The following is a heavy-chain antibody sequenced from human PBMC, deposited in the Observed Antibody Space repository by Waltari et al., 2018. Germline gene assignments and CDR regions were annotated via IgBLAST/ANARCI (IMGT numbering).Heavy chain of an antibody. Sequence: QLQLQESGPGLVKPSETLSLTCTVSGGSIRSSSYYWGWIRQPPGKGLEWIGSIYYSGSTYYNPSLKSRVTISVDTSKNQFSLKLSSVTAADTAVYYCARRWQWLFNYWGQGTLVTVSS. D-gene: IGHD6-19*01. CDR2: IYYSGST. V-gene: IGHV4-39*01. CDR3: ARRWQWLFNY. CDR1: GGSIRSSSYY. J-gene: IGHJ4*02.